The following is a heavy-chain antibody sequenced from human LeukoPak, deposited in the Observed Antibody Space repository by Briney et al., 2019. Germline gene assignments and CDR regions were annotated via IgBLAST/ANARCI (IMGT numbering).Heavy chain of an antibody. Sequence: SSETLSLTCTVSGGSISSYYWSWIRQPPGKGLEWIGYIYYSGSTNYNPSLKSRVTISVDTSKNQFSLKLSSVTAAHTAVYYCASFPIVVVVAANWGQGTLVTVSS. CDR2: IYYSGST. D-gene: IGHD2-15*01. CDR1: GGSISSYY. V-gene: IGHV4-59*01. CDR3: ASFPIVVVVAAN. J-gene: IGHJ4*02.